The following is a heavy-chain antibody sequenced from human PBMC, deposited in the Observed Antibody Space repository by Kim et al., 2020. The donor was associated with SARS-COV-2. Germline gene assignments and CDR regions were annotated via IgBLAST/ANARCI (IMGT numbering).Heavy chain of an antibody. D-gene: IGHD3-3*01. CDR3: AKLGGGYLRGGDFDY. Sequence: ADSVRDRFTSSRDNSKNTVYLQMNRLGADDSAVYYCAKLGGGYLRGGDFDYWGQGTLVTVSS. J-gene: IGHJ4*02. V-gene: IGHV3-23*01.